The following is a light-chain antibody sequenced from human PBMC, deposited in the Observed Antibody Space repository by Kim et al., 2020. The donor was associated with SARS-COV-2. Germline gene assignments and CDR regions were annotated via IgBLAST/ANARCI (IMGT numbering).Light chain of an antibody. CDR2: RNN. V-gene: IGLV1-47*01. Sequence: ELTQPPSASGTPGQRVTISCSGSSSNIGSNYVYWYQQLPGTAPKLLIYRNNQRPSGVPDRFSGSKSGTSASLAISGLRSEDEADYYCAAWDDSLSGWVFGGGTQLTVL. J-gene: IGLJ3*02. CDR1: SSNIGSNY. CDR3: AAWDDSLSGWV.